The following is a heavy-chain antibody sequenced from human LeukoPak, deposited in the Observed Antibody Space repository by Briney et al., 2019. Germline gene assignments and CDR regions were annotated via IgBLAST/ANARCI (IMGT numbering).Heavy chain of an antibody. J-gene: IGHJ4*02. CDR1: GGSFSGYY. V-gene: IGHV4-34*01. D-gene: IGHD6-19*01. Sequence: KPSETLSLTCAVYGGSFSGYYWSWIRQPPGKGLEWIGEINHSGSTNYNPPLKSRVTISVDTSKNQFSLKLSSVTAADTAVYYCARRGGWDADYWGQGTLVTVSS. CDR3: ARRGGWDADY. CDR2: INHSGST.